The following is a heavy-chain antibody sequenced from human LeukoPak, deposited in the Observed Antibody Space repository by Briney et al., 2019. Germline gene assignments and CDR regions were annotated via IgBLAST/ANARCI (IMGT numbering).Heavy chain of an antibody. CDR2: IYYSGST. V-gene: IGHV4-39*01. CDR1: GGSISSSSYY. D-gene: IGHD1-26*01. CDR3: ATTGDTALIVGATGLFY. Sequence: SETLSLTCTVSGGSISSSSYYWGWIRQPPGKGLEWIGSIYYSGSTYYNPSLKSRVTISVDTSKNQFSLKLSSVTAADTAVYYCATTGDTALIVGATGLFYWGQGTLVTVSS. J-gene: IGHJ4*02.